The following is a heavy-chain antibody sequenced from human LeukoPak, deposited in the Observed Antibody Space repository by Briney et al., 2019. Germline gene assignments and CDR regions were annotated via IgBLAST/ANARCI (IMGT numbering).Heavy chain of an antibody. D-gene: IGHD1-26*01. V-gene: IGHV4-4*02. J-gene: IGHJ4*02. Sequence: SETLSLTCGVSGGSITTTNYWSWVRQPPGGGLEWIGEISLAGRTRYNPSLQSRVHISIDESKNHLYLNLASVTAADTAVYYCSRESGPFCPFGHWGQGTLVAITS. CDR3: SRESGPFCPFGH. CDR2: ISLAGRT. CDR1: GGSITTTNY.